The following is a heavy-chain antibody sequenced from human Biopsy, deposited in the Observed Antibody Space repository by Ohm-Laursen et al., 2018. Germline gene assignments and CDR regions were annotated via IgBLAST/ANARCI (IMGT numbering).Heavy chain of an antibody. V-gene: IGHV3-11*01. D-gene: IGHD4-23*01. J-gene: IGHJ6*02. CDR1: GFPFSDYY. CDR3: AGDTRWSPYHMDV. Sequence: GSLRLSCAASGFPFSDYYMRWIRQAPGKGLEWVSYISSGGTTIYYADSVKGRFTISRDSAKNSLYLQMNSLRADDTAVYYCAGDTRWSPYHMDVWGQGTTVTVSS. CDR2: ISSGGTTI.